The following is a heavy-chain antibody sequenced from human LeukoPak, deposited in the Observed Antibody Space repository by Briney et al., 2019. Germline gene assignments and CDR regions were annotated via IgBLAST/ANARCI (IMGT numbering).Heavy chain of an antibody. CDR3: ARHSQQYYYDSSGFRIDY. Sequence: SETLSLTCTVSGGSISSYYWSWIRQPPGKGLEWIGYIYYSGSTNYNPSLKSRVTISVDTSKNQFSLKLSSVTAADTAVYCCARHSQQYYYDSSGFRIDYWGQGTLVTVSS. D-gene: IGHD3-22*01. J-gene: IGHJ4*02. CDR1: GGSISSYY. V-gene: IGHV4-59*08. CDR2: IYYSGST.